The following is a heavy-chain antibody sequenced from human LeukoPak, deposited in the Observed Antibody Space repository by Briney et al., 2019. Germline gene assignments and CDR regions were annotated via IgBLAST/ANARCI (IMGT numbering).Heavy chain of an antibody. CDR3: ARDRCFGGSCSGVPGP. J-gene: IGHJ5*02. V-gene: IGHV1-18*01. D-gene: IGHD2-15*01. CDR2: ISAYNGNT. Sequence: ASVKVSCKASGYTFTSYGISWVRQAPGQGLEWMGWISAYNGNTNYAQKLQGRVTMTTDTSTSTAYMELRSLRSDDTAVYYCARDRCFGGSCSGVPGPWGQGTLVTVSS. CDR1: GYTFTSYG.